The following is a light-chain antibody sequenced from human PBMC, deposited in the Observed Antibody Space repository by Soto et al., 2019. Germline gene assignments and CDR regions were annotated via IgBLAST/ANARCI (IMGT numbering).Light chain of an antibody. V-gene: IGKV1-39*01. Sequence: DIQMTQSPSSLSASVGDRVTITCRTSQTVSNNLNWYQRKPGNAPSLLIYASSTLQSGVPSRFIGSGSETEFTLTISSLQPEDFATYYCQQDNMTPFTFGPGTKVDI. CDR3: QQDNMTPFT. J-gene: IGKJ3*01. CDR1: QTVSNN. CDR2: ASS.